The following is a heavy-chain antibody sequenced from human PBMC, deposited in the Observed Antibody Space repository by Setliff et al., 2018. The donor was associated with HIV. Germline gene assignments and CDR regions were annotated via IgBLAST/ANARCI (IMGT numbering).Heavy chain of an antibody. CDR1: GDSISSGSYY. CDR3: ARGNRVFDY. D-gene: IGHD3-3*01. V-gene: IGHV4-61*02. CDR2: IYTSGTT. Sequence: PSETLSLTCTVSGDSISSGSYYWNWIRQPAGKGLEWIGRIYTSGTTNYNPSLKSRVTISADTSKNQFSLKLRSVTAADTAVYYCARGNRVFDYWGQGALVTVSS. J-gene: IGHJ4*02.